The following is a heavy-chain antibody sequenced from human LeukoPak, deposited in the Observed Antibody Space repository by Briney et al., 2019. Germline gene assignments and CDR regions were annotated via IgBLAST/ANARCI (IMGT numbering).Heavy chain of an antibody. D-gene: IGHD3-10*01. CDR2: IYYSGST. CDR3: AGHGITMVRGVDDFDY. Sequence: PSETLSLTCTVSGGSISSSSYYWGWIRQPPGKGLEWIGSIYYSGSTYYHPSLKSRVTISVDTSKNQFSLKLSSLTSADTAVYYCAGHGITMVRGVDDFDYWGQGTLVTVSS. CDR1: GGSISSSSYY. J-gene: IGHJ4*02. V-gene: IGHV4-39*01.